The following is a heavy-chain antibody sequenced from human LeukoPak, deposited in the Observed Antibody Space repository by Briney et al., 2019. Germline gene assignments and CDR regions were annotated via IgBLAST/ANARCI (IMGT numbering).Heavy chain of an antibody. J-gene: IGHJ6*03. V-gene: IGHV3-9*03. CDR1: GFTFDDYA. Sequence: GRSLRLSCAASGFTFDDYAMHWVRQAPGKGLEWVSGIRWNSGNIDYADSVKGRFTISRDNAKNSLYLQMNSLRAEDMALYYCAKASGSYYYYYIDVWGKGTTVTVSS. CDR3: AKASGSYYYYYIDV. D-gene: IGHD3-10*01. CDR2: IRWNSGNI.